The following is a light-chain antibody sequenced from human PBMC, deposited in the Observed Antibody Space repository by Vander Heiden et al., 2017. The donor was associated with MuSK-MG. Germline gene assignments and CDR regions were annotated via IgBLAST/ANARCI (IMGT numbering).Light chain of an antibody. J-gene: IGLJ2*01. CDR2: DVS. CDR3: SSYTSSSKV. V-gene: IGLV2-14*01. Sequence: QSALTHPASVSGSPGQSITISCTGTSSDVGGYNYVSWYQQHPGKAPKLMIYDVSNRPSGVSNRFSGSKSGNTASLTISGLQAEDEADYYCSSYTSSSKVFGGGTKLTVL. CDR1: SSDVGGYNY.